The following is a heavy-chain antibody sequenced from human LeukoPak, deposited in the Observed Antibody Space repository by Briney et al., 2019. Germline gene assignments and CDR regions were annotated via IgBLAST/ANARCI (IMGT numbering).Heavy chain of an antibody. Sequence: GGSLRLSCATSGFIFSSYWMCWVRQAPGKGLEWVSAISGSGGSTYYADSVKGRFTISRDNSKNTLYLQMNSLRAEDTAVYYCAKAFIAAAEEGGYWGQGTLVTVSS. CDR1: GFIFSSYW. D-gene: IGHD6-13*01. CDR3: AKAFIAAAEEGGY. CDR2: ISGSGGST. V-gene: IGHV3-23*01. J-gene: IGHJ4*02.